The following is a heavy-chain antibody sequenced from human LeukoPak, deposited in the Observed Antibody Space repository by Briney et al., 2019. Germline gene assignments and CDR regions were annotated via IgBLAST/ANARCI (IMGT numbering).Heavy chain of an antibody. Sequence: SETLSLTCTVSGGSISSYYWSWIRQPAGKGLEWIGRIYTSGSTNYNPSLKSRVTMSVDTSKNQFSLKLSSVTAADTAVYYCARGITYYDFWSGYYPYYYYMDVWGKGTTVTVSS. CDR2: IYTSGST. D-gene: IGHD3-3*01. J-gene: IGHJ6*03. CDR1: GGSISSYY. CDR3: ARGITYYDFWSGYYPYYYYMDV. V-gene: IGHV4-4*07.